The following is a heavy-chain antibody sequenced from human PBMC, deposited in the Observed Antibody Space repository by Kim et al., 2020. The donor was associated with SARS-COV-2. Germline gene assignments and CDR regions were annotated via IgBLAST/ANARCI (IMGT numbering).Heavy chain of an antibody. CDR2: FDPEDGET. D-gene: IGHD4-17*01. Sequence: ASVKVSCKVSGYTLTELSMHWVRQAPGKGLEWMGVFDPEDGETIYAQKFQGRVTMTEDTSTDTAYMELSSLRSEDTAVYYCATDLDYGDYVDAFDIWGQGTMVTVSS. V-gene: IGHV1-24*01. J-gene: IGHJ3*02. CDR1: GYTLTELS. CDR3: ATDLDYGDYVDAFDI.